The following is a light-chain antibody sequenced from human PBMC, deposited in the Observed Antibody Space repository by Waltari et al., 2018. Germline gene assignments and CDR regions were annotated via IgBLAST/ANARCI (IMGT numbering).Light chain of an antibody. CDR1: QTLIYTDGNTY. Sequence: DVVMTQSPPSLPVTLGQPASMSCRSSQTLIYTDGNTYLSWFLQRPGQSPRRLMYKVSDRDPGVPDRFRGSGSGTDFKLRIKKVEAEDVGVYYCMQGTHWPWTFGQGTKMEIE. V-gene: IGKV2-30*01. J-gene: IGKJ1*01. CDR2: KVS. CDR3: MQGTHWPWT.